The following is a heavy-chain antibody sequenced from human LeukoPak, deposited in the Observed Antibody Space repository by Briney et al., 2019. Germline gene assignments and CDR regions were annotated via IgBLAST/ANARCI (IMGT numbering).Heavy chain of an antibody. CDR3: ARGGGGSSTVTTYWFDP. V-gene: IGHV4-30-4*01. D-gene: IGHD4-17*01. CDR2: VYYSGST. J-gene: IGHJ5*02. Sequence: PSETLSLTCTVSGDSISGADYYWSWIRRPAGKGMEWIAYVYYSGSTYYNPSLKSRLTISVDTSKNQFSLKLNSVTAADAAVYYCARGGGGSSTVTTYWFDPWGQGALVTVSS. CDR1: GDSISGADYY.